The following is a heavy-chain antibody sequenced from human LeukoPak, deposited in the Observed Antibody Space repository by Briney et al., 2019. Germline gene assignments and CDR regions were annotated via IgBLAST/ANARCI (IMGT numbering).Heavy chain of an antibody. CDR3: ARDRSASVPLWHEFDY. Sequence: GASVKVSCKASGYTFTSYAMNWVRQAPGQGLEWMGWINTNTGNPTYAQGFTGRFVFSLDTSVSTAYLQISSLKAEDTAVYYCARDRSASVPLWHEFDYWGQGTLVTVSS. CDR2: INTNTGNP. CDR1: GYTFTSYA. V-gene: IGHV7-4-1*02. D-gene: IGHD2-2*01. J-gene: IGHJ4*02.